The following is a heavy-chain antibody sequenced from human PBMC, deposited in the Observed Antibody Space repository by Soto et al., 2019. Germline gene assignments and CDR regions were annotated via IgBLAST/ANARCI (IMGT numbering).Heavy chain of an antibody. V-gene: IGHV3-23*01. CDR3: AKGGDIVVVPAAEGDWFDP. J-gene: IGHJ5*02. CDR1: GFTFSSYA. CDR2: ISGSGGST. Sequence: EVQLLESGGGLVQPGGSLRLSCAASGFTFSSYAMSWVRQAPGKGLEWVSAISGSGGSTYYADSVKGRFTISRDNSKNTLYLQMNSLRAEDTAVYYCAKGGDIVVVPAAEGDWFDPWGQGTLVTVSS. D-gene: IGHD2-2*01.